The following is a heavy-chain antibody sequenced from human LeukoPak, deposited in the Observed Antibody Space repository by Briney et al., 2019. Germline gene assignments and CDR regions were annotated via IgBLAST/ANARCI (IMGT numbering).Heavy chain of an antibody. Sequence: PGGSLRLSCAASGFTFSSYWMSWVRQAPGKGLEWVANIKQNGSEKYYVDSVKGRFTISRDNAKNSLYLQMNSLRAEDTAVYYCARTRIAAAGVPFDCWGQGTLVTVSS. CDR1: GFTFSSYW. CDR3: ARTRIAAAGVPFDC. CDR2: IKQNGSEK. V-gene: IGHV3-7*01. D-gene: IGHD6-13*01. J-gene: IGHJ4*02.